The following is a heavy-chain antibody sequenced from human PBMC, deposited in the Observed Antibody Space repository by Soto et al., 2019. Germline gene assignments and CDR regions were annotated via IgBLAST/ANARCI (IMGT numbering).Heavy chain of an antibody. Sequence: QVQLQQWGAGLRKASENLSLTCAVVGDSLRGQSWKWIRQSPGKGLEWIGELDQSGCTNYNPSLKSRAIISDDTYKNQFSLTLTSVTAADTAVYYCAREDISGWSGESLDVWGQGTTVTVSS. CDR3: AREDISGWSGESLDV. CDR1: GDSLRGQS. D-gene: IGHD6-19*01. J-gene: IGHJ6*02. CDR2: LDQSGCT. V-gene: IGHV4-34*01.